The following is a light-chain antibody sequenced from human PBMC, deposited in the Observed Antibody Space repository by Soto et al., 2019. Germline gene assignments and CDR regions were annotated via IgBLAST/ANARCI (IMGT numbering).Light chain of an antibody. CDR1: QSVSSN. V-gene: IGKV3-15*01. Sequence: EIVMTQAPGTLSVPPGEGATLSCRASQSVSSNLAWYQQKPGQAPRLLIYGASTRATGIPARFSGRGSGTEFTLTISSLQSEDFAVYYCQQHNDWPPVTFGGGTKVDIK. J-gene: IGKJ4*01. CDR3: QQHNDWPPVT. CDR2: GAS.